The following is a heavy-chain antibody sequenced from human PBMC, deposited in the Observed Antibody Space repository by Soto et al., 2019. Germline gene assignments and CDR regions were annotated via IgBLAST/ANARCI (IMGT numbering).Heavy chain of an antibody. D-gene: IGHD3-10*01. CDR3: ARTPTEFYFDY. CDR2: IWYDGSNK. V-gene: IGHV3-33*01. J-gene: IGHJ4*02. CDR1: GFTFSSYG. Sequence: GSLRLSCAASGFTFSSYGMHWVRQAPGKGLEWVAVIWYDGSNKYYADSVKGRFTISRDNSKNTLYLQMNSLRAEDTAVYYCARTPTEFYFDYWGQGTLVTVSS.